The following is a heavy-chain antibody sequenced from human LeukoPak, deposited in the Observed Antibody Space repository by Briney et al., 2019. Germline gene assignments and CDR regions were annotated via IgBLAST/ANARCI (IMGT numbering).Heavy chain of an antibody. D-gene: IGHD5-12*01. CDR3: ATDRGSPRKGDY. V-gene: IGHV1-24*01. J-gene: IGHJ4*02. CDR2: FDPEDGET. CDR1: GYTLTELS. Sequence: ASVKVSCKVSGYTLTELSMHWVRQAPGKGLELMGGFDPEDGETIYAQKFQGRVTMTEDTSTDTAYMELSSLRSEDTAVYYCATDRGSPRKGDYRGQRTLVTVSS.